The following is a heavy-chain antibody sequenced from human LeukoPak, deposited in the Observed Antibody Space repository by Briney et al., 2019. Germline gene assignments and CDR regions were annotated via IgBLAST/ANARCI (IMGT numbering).Heavy chain of an antibody. Sequence: GGSLRLSCAASGFTVSSNYMSWVRQAPGKGLEWVSVIYSGGSTYYEDSVKGRFTISRDNSNNTLYLQMNCLRAEDTAVYYCASDAGAFDYGGQGTLVTVSS. CDR1: GFTVSSNY. CDR2: IYSGGST. J-gene: IGHJ4*02. CDR3: ASDAGAFDY. D-gene: IGHD3-10*01. V-gene: IGHV3-66*02.